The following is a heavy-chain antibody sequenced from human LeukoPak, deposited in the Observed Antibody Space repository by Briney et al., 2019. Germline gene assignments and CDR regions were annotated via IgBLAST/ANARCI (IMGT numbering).Heavy chain of an antibody. CDR3: ARDLEAVAGTIDY. CDR2: ISSSSSYT. Sequence: NPGGSLRLSCAASGFTFSDYYMSWIRQAPGKGLEWVSYISSSSSYTNYADSVKGRFTISRDNAKNSLYLQMNSLGAEDTAVYYCARDLEAVAGTIDYWGQGTLVTVSS. D-gene: IGHD6-19*01. V-gene: IGHV3-11*06. J-gene: IGHJ4*02. CDR1: GFTFSDYY.